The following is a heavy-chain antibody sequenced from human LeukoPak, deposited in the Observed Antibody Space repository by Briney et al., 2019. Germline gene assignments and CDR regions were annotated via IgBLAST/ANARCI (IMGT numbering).Heavy chain of an antibody. CDR2: IDPFDSNT. D-gene: IGHD5-12*01. Sequence: GESLKISCKGSGYSFSSFWINWVRQVPGKGLEWMGKIDPFDSNTNYSPSLEGHVSISADKSMSTAYLQWTSLKASDTAIYYCARGLYSGYYMSGYWGQGTRVTVSS. J-gene: IGHJ4*02. CDR3: ARGLYSGYYMSGY. CDR1: GYSFSSFW. V-gene: IGHV5-10-1*01.